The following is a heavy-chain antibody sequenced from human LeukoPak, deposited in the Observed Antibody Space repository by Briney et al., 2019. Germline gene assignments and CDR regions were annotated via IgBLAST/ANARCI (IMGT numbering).Heavy chain of an antibody. Sequence: GGSLRLSCSASGFTFSSFWMHWVRQAPGKGLGWVSHINTDGSSTNYADSVKGRFTISRDNAKNTLYLQMNSLRAEDTAVYYCARPYNYGDSRIDYWGRGTLVTAPS. V-gene: IGHV3-74*01. CDR2: INTDGSST. CDR1: GFTFSSFW. D-gene: IGHD4-17*01. CDR3: ARPYNYGDSRIDY. J-gene: IGHJ4*02.